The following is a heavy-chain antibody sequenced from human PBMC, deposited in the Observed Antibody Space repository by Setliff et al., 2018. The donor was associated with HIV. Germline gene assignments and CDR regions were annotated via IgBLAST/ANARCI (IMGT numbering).Heavy chain of an antibody. D-gene: IGHD5-18*01. V-gene: IGHV3-48*01. CDR3: AMDTSLAY. CDR2: ISSRSDSI. CDR1: GGSMNNYY. J-gene: IGHJ4*02. Sequence: ETLSLTCTVFGGSMNNYYWNWIRQSPGKGLEWIAYISSRSDSIYYADSVKARFTVSRDNDKNSLYLQMNNMRAEDTAVYYCAMDTSLAYWGQGTLVTVSS.